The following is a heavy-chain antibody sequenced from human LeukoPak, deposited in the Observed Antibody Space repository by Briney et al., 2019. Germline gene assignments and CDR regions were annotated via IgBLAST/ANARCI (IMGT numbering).Heavy chain of an antibody. CDR3: ARDNKNPLAGFDY. V-gene: IGHV4-34*01. D-gene: IGHD6-19*01. Sequence: SDTLSRTCAVYGGSFSCYYWSWIRQPPGEGLEWIGEINHSGSTNYNPSLKSRVTISVDTSKNQFSLKLSSVTAADTAVYYCARDNKNPLAGFDYWGQGTLVTVSS. CDR2: INHSGST. CDR1: GGSFSCYY. J-gene: IGHJ4*02.